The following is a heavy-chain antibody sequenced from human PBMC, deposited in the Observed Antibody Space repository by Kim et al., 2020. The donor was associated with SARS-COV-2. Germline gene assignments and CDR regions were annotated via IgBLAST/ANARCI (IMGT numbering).Heavy chain of an antibody. J-gene: IGHJ4*02. D-gene: IGHD3-22*01. CDR1: GGSISSSSYY. CDR2: IYYSGST. CDR3: ASLGGDSSGYYSGYFDY. V-gene: IGHV4-39*01. Sequence: SETLSLTCTVSGGSISSSSYYWGWIRQPPGKGLEWIGSIYYSGSTYYNPSLKSRVTISVDTSKNQFSLKLSSVTAADTAVYYCASLGGDSSGYYSGYFDYWGQRTLVTVSS.